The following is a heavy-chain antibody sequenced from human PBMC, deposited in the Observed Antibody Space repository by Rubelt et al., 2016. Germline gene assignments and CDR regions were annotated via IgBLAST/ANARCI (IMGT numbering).Heavy chain of an antibody. CDR1: GYTFTSYG. CDR2: ISAYNGNT. D-gene: IGHD6-19*01. V-gene: IGHV1-18*01. J-gene: IGHJ3*02. Sequence: QVQLVQSGAEVKKPGASVKVSCKASGYTFTSYGISWVRQAPGQGLEWMGWISAYNGNTNYAQKTQGRVTMITATSASTADMELRSLRSDDTAVYYCARDRTWLVPGLDAFDIWGQGTMVTVSS. CDR3: ARDRTWLVPGLDAFDI.